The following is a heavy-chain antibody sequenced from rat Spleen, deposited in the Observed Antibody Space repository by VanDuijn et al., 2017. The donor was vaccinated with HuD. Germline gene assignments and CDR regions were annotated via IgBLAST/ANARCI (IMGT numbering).Heavy chain of an antibody. CDR1: GFTFSDYY. D-gene: IGHD1-4*01. CDR3: ATPLP. Sequence: EVQLVESGGGLVQPGRSLKLSCAASGFTFSDYYMAWVRQAPTKGLEWVASISYEGSSTYYGDSVKGRFTISRDNAKSTLYLQMDSLRSEDTATYYCATPLPGGQGVMVTVSS. J-gene: IGHJ2*01. V-gene: IGHV5-22*01. CDR2: ISYEGSST.